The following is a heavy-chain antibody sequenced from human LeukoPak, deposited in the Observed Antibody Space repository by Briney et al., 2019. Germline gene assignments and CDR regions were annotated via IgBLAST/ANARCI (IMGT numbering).Heavy chain of an antibody. CDR2: TYYRSKWYN. J-gene: IGHJ4*02. CDR1: GDSVSSNSAA. V-gene: IGHV6-1*01. D-gene: IGHD6-13*01. CDR3: ARGRYISSWYYFDY. Sequence: SQTLSLTCVISGDSVSSNSAAWNWIRQSPSRGLEWLGRTYYRSKWYNDYAVSVKSRITISPDTSKNQVSLRLNSVTPEDTAVYYCARGRYISSWYYFDYWGQGTLVTVFS.